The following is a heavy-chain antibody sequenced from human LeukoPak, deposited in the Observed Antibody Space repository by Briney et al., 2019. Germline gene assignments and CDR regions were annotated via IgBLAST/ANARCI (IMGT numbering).Heavy chain of an antibody. Sequence: ASVKVSCKASGYSFTDYHMHWVRQAPGQGLEWMGWINPNSGGTNYAQKFQGRVTMTRDTSISTAYMELSRLRSDDTAVYYCARDRCSGGSCYWFDPWGQGTLVTVSS. CDR2: INPNSGGT. CDR1: GYSFTDYH. V-gene: IGHV1-2*02. J-gene: IGHJ5*02. D-gene: IGHD2-15*01. CDR3: ARDRCSGGSCYWFDP.